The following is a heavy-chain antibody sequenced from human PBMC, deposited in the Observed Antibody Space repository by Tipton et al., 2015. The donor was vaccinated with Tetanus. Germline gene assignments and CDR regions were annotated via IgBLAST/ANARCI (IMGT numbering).Heavy chain of an antibody. CDR3: TTARFDYPDGSGFQFYFDY. V-gene: IGHV3-15*01. Sequence: SLRLSCAASGFTFSNAWMSWVRQAPGKGLEWVGRIRSQPDGGTADYAAAVRGRFSISRDDSSGTLYLQMNSLKAEDTAVYYCTTARFDYPDGSGFQFYFDYWGQGTLVPVSS. CDR1: GFTFSNAW. D-gene: IGHD3-22*01. J-gene: IGHJ4*02. CDR2: IRSQPDGGTA.